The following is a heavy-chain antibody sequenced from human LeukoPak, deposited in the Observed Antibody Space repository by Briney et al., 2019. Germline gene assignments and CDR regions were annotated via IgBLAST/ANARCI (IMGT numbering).Heavy chain of an antibody. J-gene: IGHJ3*02. CDR3: ARAKRNGFDI. V-gene: IGHV3-21*01. CDR1: GFTFSSYS. CDR2: ISSSSSYI. Sequence: GGSLRHSCAASGFTFSSYSMNWVRQAPGKGLEWVSSISSSSSYIYYADSVKGRFTISRDNAKNSLYLQMNSLRAEDTAVYYCARAKRNGFDIWGQGTMVTVSS.